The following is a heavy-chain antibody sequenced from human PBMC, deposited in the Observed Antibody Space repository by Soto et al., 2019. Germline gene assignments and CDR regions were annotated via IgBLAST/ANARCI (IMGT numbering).Heavy chain of an antibody. CDR3: ARQDKSGYNWFDP. CDR2: MYHTGST. J-gene: IGHJ5*02. V-gene: IGHV4-30-2*01. Sequence: QLQLQESGSRLVRPSQTLSLTCAVSGDSFSSGGYSWSWIRQPPGKGLEWIGYMYHTGSTFYNPSLKSRVTISLDRSKDQFSLKVNSVTAADTAVYYCARQDKSGYNWFDPWGQGILVTVSS. D-gene: IGHD3-22*01. CDR1: GDSFSSGGYS.